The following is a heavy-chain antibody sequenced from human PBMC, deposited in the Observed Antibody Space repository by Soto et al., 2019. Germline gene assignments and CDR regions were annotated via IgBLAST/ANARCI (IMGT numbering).Heavy chain of an antibody. J-gene: IGHJ6*02. D-gene: IGHD2-8*01. CDR2: IIPIFGTA. CDR3: ARGEVMVYAIVYYYGMDV. Sequence: GASVKVSCKASGGTFSSYAISWVRQAPGQGLEWMGGIIPIFGTANYAQKFQGRVTITADESTSTAYMELSSLRSEDTAVYYCARGEVMVYAIVYYYGMDVWGQGTTVTVSS. CDR1: GGTFSSYA. V-gene: IGHV1-69*13.